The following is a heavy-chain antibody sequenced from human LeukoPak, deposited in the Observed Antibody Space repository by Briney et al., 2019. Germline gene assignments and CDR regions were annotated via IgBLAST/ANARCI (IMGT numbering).Heavy chain of an antibody. V-gene: IGHV1-18*01. CDR2: ISAYRDNR. J-gene: IGHJ4*02. CDR3: ARDYGDNSYFFDY. Sequence: ASVKVSCKASDYTFTSFGVSWVRQAPGQGPEWMGWISAYRDNRHYAQKFQGRVTLTTDTSTSTAYLELRSLRSDDTAVYFCARDYGDNSYFFDYWGQGTLVTVSS. CDR1: DYTFTSFG. D-gene: IGHD4-17*01.